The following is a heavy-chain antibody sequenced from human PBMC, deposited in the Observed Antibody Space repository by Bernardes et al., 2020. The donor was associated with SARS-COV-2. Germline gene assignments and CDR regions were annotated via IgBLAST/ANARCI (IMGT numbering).Heavy chain of an antibody. V-gene: IGHV3-48*03. J-gene: IGHJ4*02. D-gene: IGHD2-8*02. Sequence: GGSLRLSCAASGLTFSNYEMNWVRQAPGKGLEWVSHISSSGSLIYYADSVRGRFTISRDNAKNSLYLQMNSLRDEDTAVYYCASQGGTYCTGGVCLNDYWGQGTLVTVSS. CDR2: ISSSGSLI. CDR1: GLTFSNYE. CDR3: ASQGGTYCTGGVCLNDY.